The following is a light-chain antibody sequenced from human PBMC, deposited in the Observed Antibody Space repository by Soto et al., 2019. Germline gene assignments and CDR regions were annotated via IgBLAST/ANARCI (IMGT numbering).Light chain of an antibody. V-gene: IGKV1-39*01. CDR3: QQSYSTPIT. J-gene: IGKJ5*01. Sequence: DIQMTQSPSSLSASVGDRVTIACRASQSISNYLNWYQQKSGKGPNLLIYATSSLQIGVPSRFTGSGSGTDYNLTISSLQPEDFATYYCQQSYSTPITFGQGTRLEMK. CDR2: ATS. CDR1: QSISNY.